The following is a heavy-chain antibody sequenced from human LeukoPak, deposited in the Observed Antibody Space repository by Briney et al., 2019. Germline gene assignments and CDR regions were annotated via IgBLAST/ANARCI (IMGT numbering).Heavy chain of an antibody. V-gene: IGHV4-34*01. D-gene: IGHD5-24*01. J-gene: IGHJ4*02. CDR1: GGSFSGYY. CDR3: APLGDGYNXSGWY. CDR2: INHSGST. Sequence: SETLSLTCAVYGGSFSGYYWSWIRQPPGKGLEWIGEINHSGSTNYNPSLKSRVTISVDTSKNQFSLKLSSVTAADTAVYYCAPLGDGYNXSGWYWGQXTLVTVSS.